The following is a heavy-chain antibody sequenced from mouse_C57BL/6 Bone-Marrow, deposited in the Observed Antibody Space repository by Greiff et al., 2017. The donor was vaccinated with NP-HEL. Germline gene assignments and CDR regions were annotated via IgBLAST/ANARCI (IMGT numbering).Heavy chain of an antibody. Sequence: EVKLQESGPGLVKPSQSLSLTCSVTGYSITSGYYWNWIRQFPGNKLEWMGYISYDGSNNYNPSLKNRISITRDTSKNQFFLKLNSVTTEDTATYYCARETGTDAMDYWGQGTSVTVSS. V-gene: IGHV3-6*01. CDR3: ARETGTDAMDY. CDR2: ISYDGSN. J-gene: IGHJ4*01. D-gene: IGHD4-1*01. CDR1: GYSITSGYY.